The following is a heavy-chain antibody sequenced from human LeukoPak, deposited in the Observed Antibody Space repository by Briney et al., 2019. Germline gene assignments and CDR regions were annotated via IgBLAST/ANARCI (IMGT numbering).Heavy chain of an antibody. Sequence: SETLSLTCTVSGGSISSYYWSWIRQPPGKGLEWIGYIYYSGSTYYNPSLKSRVTMSVDTSKNQFSLKLSSVTAADTAVYYCASRPYNSSPFDYWGQGTLVTVSS. D-gene: IGHD6-6*01. CDR1: GGSISSYY. V-gene: IGHV4-59*04. CDR2: IYYSGST. J-gene: IGHJ4*02. CDR3: ASRPYNSSPFDY.